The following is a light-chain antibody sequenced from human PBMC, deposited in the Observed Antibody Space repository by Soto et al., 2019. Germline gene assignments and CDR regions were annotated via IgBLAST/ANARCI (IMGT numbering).Light chain of an antibody. V-gene: IGLV2-14*01. J-gene: IGLJ1*01. CDR3: SSYTSSSTLLYV. Sequence: QSALTQPASVSGSPGQWFTISCTGTSSDVGGYNYVSWYQQHPGKAPKLMIYDVSNRPSGVSNRFSGSKSGNTASLTISGLQAEDEADYYCSSYTSSSTLLYVFGTGTKVTVL. CDR2: DVS. CDR1: SSDVGGYNY.